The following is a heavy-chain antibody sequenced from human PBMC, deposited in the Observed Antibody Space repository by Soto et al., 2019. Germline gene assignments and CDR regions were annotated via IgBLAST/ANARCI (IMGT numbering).Heavy chain of an antibody. CDR2: IFSNDEK. J-gene: IGHJ4*02. V-gene: IGHV2-26*01. CDR3: ARIGRGYSYGSGDY. CDR1: GFSLSNARMG. Sequence: QVTLKESGPVLVKPTETLTLTCTVSGFSLSNARMGVSWIRQPPGKALEWLAHIFSNDEKSYSTSLKSRLTIPKDTSKSQVVLTLTNTDPVDTATYFCARIGRGYSYGSGDYWGQGTLVTVSS. D-gene: IGHD5-18*01.